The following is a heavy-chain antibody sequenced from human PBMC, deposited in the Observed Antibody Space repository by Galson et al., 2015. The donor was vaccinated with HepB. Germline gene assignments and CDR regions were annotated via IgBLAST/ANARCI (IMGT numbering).Heavy chain of an antibody. J-gene: IGHJ5*02. V-gene: IGHV1-3*01. D-gene: IGHD3-16*02. CDR2: ISAGNGNT. Sequence: SVKVSCKASGYTFTSYAMHWVRQAPGQRLEWMGWISAGNGNTKYSQKFQGRVTITRDTSASTAYMELSSLRSEDTAVYYCARGTDYDYIWGSYRRPPVPFDPWGQGTLVTVSS. CDR3: ARGTDYDYIWGSYRRPPVPFDP. CDR1: GYTFTSYA.